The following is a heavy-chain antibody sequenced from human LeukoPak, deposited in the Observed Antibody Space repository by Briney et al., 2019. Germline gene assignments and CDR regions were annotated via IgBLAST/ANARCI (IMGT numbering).Heavy chain of an antibody. CDR1: GFTVSSNY. Sequence: GGSLRLSCAASGFTVSSNYMSWVRQAPGKGLEWVSVIYSGGSTYYADSVKGRFTISRDNSKNTVYLEMNSLRAEDTAVYYCVYCSGGNCYYAVRGWTYWGQGTLVTVSS. V-gene: IGHV3-53*05. CDR2: IYSGGST. J-gene: IGHJ4*02. D-gene: IGHD2-15*01. CDR3: VYCSGGNCYYAVRGWTY.